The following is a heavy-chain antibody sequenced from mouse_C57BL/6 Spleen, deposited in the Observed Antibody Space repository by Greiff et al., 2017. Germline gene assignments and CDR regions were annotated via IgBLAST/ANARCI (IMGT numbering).Heavy chain of an antibody. V-gene: IGHV5-16*01. D-gene: IGHD2-3*01. Sequence: EVQLVESEGGLVQPGSSMKLSCTASGFTFSDYYMAWVRQVPEKGLEWVANINYDGSSTYYLDSLKSRFIISRDNAKNILYLQMSSLKSEDTATYYCARGGDGCLGAMDYWGQGTSVTVSS. CDR2: INYDGSST. CDR1: GFTFSDYY. CDR3: ARGGDGCLGAMDY. J-gene: IGHJ4*01.